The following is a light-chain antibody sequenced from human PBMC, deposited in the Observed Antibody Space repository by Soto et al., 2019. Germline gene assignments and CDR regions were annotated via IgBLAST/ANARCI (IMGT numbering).Light chain of an antibody. J-gene: IGKJ1*01. CDR1: QGINNY. Sequence: IQMTQSPSSLSASVGSRVSITCRASQGINNYLAWYQQKPGKVPKALIYAASTLQPGVPSRFSGSGSGTDFTLTINSLQPDDIATYYCQQSFSSLWTFGQGTKVET. CDR3: QQSFSSLWT. V-gene: IGKV1-27*01. CDR2: AAS.